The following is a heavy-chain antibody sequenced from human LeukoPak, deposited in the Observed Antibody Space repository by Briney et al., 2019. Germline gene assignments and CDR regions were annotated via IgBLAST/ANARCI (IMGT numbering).Heavy chain of an antibody. Sequence: GGSLRLSCAASGFIFSSYAMHWVRQAPGKGLEWVAVISYDGSNKYYADSVKGRFTISRDNSKNTLYLQMNSLRAEDTAVYYCARSSGDYYGSSPGAFDIWGQGTMVTVSS. J-gene: IGHJ3*02. CDR2: ISYDGSNK. CDR1: GFIFSSYA. V-gene: IGHV3-30*04. D-gene: IGHD3-22*01. CDR3: ARSSGDYYGSSPGAFDI.